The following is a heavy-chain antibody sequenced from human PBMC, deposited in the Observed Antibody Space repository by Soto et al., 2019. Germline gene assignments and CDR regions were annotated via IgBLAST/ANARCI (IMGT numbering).Heavy chain of an antibody. J-gene: IGHJ6*02. CDR3: ARLLGYCSSTSCPKNYYYYYGMDV. V-gene: IGHV5-51*01. CDR2: IYPGDSDT. CDR1: GYTFTSHW. Sequence: GESLKISCKGSGYTFTSHWIGWVRQMPGKGLEWMGIIYPGDSDTRYSPSFQGQVIISADKSITTAYLQWSSLKASDTAMYYCARLLGYCSSTSCPKNYYYYYGMDVWGQGTTVTVSS. D-gene: IGHD2-2*01.